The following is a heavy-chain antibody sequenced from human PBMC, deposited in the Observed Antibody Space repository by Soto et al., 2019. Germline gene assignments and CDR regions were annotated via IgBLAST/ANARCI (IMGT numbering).Heavy chain of an antibody. D-gene: IGHD5-12*01. CDR2: ISSSGSTI. J-gene: IGHJ6*03. Sequence: PGGSLRLSCAASGFTFSDYYMSWIRQAPGKGLEWVSYISSSGSTIYYTDSVKGRFTISRDNAKNSLYLQMNSLRAEDTAVYYCARAIVPPTRIVATEQLDYYMDVWGEGTTVTVSS. CDR1: GFTFSDYY. V-gene: IGHV3-11*01. CDR3: ARAIVPPTRIVATEQLDYYMDV.